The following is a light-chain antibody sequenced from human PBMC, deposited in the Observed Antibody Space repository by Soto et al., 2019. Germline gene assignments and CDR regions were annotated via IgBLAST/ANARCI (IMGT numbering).Light chain of an antibody. CDR1: QSVSSS. J-gene: IGKJ4*01. Sequence: EVMMTQSPATLSVSLGDRATLSCRASQSVSSSLAWYQQKPGQAPRLLIYGASTRATGTPARFSGSGSGTEFTLTISSLQSEDFAVYSCQHYNNWPLTFGGGTKVDIK. CDR3: QHYNNWPLT. CDR2: GAS. V-gene: IGKV3-15*01.